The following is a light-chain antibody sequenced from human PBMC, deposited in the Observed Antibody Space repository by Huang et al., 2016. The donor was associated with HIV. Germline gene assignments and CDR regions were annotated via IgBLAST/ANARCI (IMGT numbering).Light chain of an antibody. CDR3: QQYVSAPLT. J-gene: IGKJ4*01. Sequence: ELVLTQSPGTLSLSPGERAALSCRASQNITSNFLAWYQQKPGRAPRLLIYGASSRAIGIPDRFSGSGSGTDFTLIITRLGPQDSAVYYCQQYVSAPLTFGGGTGVEI. V-gene: IGKV3-20*01. CDR1: QNITSNF. CDR2: GAS.